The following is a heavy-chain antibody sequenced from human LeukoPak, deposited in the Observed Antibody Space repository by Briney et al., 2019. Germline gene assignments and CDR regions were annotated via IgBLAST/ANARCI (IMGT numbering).Heavy chain of an antibody. CDR1: GGTFSIYA. CDR2: IIPIFGTA. J-gene: IGHJ5*02. Sequence: SVTVSCTASGGTFSIYAISWVRRAPGQGLEWMGGIIPIFGTANYAQKFQGRVTITADESTSTAYMELSSLRSEDTAVYYCARDQRWLQINWFDPWGQGTLVTVSS. V-gene: IGHV1-69*01. D-gene: IGHD5-24*01. CDR3: ARDQRWLQINWFDP.